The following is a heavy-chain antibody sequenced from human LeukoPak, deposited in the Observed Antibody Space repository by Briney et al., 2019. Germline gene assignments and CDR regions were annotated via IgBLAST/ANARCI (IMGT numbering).Heavy chain of an antibody. J-gene: IGHJ4*02. CDR3: TRDRSRAEDD. Sequence: GGSLRLSCAASGFTFSGHWTSWVRQAPGKGLEWVANINQGGSDKYYVDSVEGRFTISRDNANNLLYLQMNSLRGEDTAVYYCTRDRSRAEDDWGQGTLVTVSS. D-gene: IGHD1-14*01. V-gene: IGHV3-7*01. CDR2: INQGGSDK. CDR1: GFTFSGHW.